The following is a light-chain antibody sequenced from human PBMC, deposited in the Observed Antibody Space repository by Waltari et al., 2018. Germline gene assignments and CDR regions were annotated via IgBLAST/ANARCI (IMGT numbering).Light chain of an antibody. J-gene: IGKJ2*01. CDR3: MQALQTPYT. V-gene: IGKV2-28*01. Sequence: DIVMTQSPLSLPVTPGEPASISCRSSQSLLHSNGYNYLDWYLQKPGQSPQLLIYLRSNRASGVPDRFSGSGSGTEFTLKISRVEAEDVGVYYCMQALQTPYTFGQGTKLEIK. CDR1: QSLLHSNGYNY. CDR2: LRS.